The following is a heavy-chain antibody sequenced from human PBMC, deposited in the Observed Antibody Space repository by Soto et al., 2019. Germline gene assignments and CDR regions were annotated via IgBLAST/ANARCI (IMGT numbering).Heavy chain of an antibody. CDR2: IWYDGSNK. D-gene: IGHD6-19*01. J-gene: IGHJ6*02. Sequence: PGGSLRLSCAASGFTFSSYGMHWVRQAPGKGLEWVAVIWYDGSNKYYADSVKGRFTISRDNSKNTLYLQMNSLRAEDTAMYYCARDRGAVAPTLYYYYGMDVWGQGTTVTVSS. CDR1: GFTFSSYG. CDR3: ARDRGAVAPTLYYYYGMDV. V-gene: IGHV3-33*01.